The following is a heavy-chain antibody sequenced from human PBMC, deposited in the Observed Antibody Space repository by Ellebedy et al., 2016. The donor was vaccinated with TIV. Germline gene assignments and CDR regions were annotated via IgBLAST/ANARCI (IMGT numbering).Heavy chain of an antibody. V-gene: IGHV4-61*02. J-gene: IGHJ4*02. CDR2: IHTGGST. D-gene: IGHD3-22*01. Sequence: SETLSLTXTVSGGSISSSSYNWGWIRQPAGKGLEWIGRIHTGGSTNYNPSLKSRVSLSVDTSKNQFSLRLTSVTAADTAVYFCARDSSVYYLDYWGQGTQVTVSS. CDR3: ARDSSVYYLDY. CDR1: GGSISSSSYN.